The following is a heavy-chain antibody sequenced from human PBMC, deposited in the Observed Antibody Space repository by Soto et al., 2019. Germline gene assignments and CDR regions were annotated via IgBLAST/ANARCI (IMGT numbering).Heavy chain of an antibody. CDR2: LSGTGGST. Sequence: PGGSLRLSCAASGFTFSHSAMNWVRQAPGKGLEWVSGLSGTGGSTHYADSVQGRFTISRDNPKNTLYLQMNSLRAEDTAVYYCAKDLADIVATGDDYWGQGTLVTVSS. CDR1: GFTFSHSA. V-gene: IGHV3-23*01. D-gene: IGHD5-12*01. J-gene: IGHJ4*02. CDR3: AKDLADIVATGDDY.